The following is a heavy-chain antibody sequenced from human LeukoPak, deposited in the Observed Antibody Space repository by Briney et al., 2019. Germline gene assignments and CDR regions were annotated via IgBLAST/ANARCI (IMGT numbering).Heavy chain of an antibody. CDR2: IYTSGST. CDR1: GGSISSYY. Sequence: PSETLSLTCTVSGGSISSYYWSWIRQPAGKGLEWIGRIYTSGSTNYNPSLKSRVTVSVDTSKNQFSLKLSSVTAADTAVYYCARDEFAADDYYDSSGYFGPFDYWGQGTLVTVSS. V-gene: IGHV4-4*07. D-gene: IGHD3-22*01. CDR3: ARDEFAADDYYDSSGYFGPFDY. J-gene: IGHJ4*02.